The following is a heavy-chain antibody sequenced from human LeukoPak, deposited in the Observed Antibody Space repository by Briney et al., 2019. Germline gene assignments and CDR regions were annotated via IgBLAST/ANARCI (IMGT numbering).Heavy chain of an antibody. J-gene: IGHJ4*02. D-gene: IGHD3-10*01. CDR1: VGSISSYY. CDR2: IYYSGGT. CDR3: ASHYGSGFDS. V-gene: IGHV4-59*01. Sequence: SETLSLTCSVSVGSISSYYWSWIRQPPGKGLEWIGYIYYSGGTNYNPSLKSRVTISIDTSKNQFSLKLSSVTAADTAMYYCASHYGSGFDSWGQGTLVTVSS.